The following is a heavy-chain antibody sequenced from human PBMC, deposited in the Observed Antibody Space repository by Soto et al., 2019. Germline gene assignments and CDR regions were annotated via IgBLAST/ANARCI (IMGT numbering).Heavy chain of an antibody. CDR3: AGLVTTVSYYFDY. CDR1: GGSISSGGYS. V-gene: IGHV4-30-2*01. J-gene: IGHJ4*02. D-gene: IGHD5-18*01. Sequence: QLQLQESGSGLVKPSQTLSLTCAVSGGSISSGGYSWSWIRQPPGKGLEWIGYIYHSGSTYYNPSLKSRVTISVDRSKNQFSLKLSSVTAADTAVYYCAGLVTTVSYYFDYWGQGTLVTVSS. CDR2: IYHSGST.